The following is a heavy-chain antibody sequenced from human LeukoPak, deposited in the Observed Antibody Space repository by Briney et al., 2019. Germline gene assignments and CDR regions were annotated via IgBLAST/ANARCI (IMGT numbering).Heavy chain of an antibody. CDR3: ARWLPLIGAFDI. CDR1: GGSISSYY. V-gene: IGHV4-59*01. J-gene: IGHJ3*02. D-gene: IGHD3-16*02. Sequence: SETLSLTCTVSGGSISSYYWSWIRQPPGKGLEWIGYIYYSGSTNYNPSLKSRVTISVDTSKNQFSLKLSSVTAADTAVYYCARWLPLIGAFDIWGQGTMVTVSS. CDR2: IYYSGST.